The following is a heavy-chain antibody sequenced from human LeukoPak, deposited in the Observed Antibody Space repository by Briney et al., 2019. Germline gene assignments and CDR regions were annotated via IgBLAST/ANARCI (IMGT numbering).Heavy chain of an antibody. D-gene: IGHD3-9*01. Sequence: GGSLRLSCAPSGFTFSRYGMNWVRQAPGKGLEWVSGISGSGGTTYFADSVKGRFTISRDNSKNTLYLQMSSLKAEDTAIYYCAKGIDILTAYLDYWGQGTLVTVSS. V-gene: IGHV3-23*01. CDR1: GFTFSRYG. CDR2: ISGSGGTT. CDR3: AKGIDILTAYLDY. J-gene: IGHJ4*02.